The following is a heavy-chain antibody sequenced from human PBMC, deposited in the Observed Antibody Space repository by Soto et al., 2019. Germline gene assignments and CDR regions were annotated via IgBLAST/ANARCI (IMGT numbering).Heavy chain of an antibody. CDR3: AIVPDYYYYYYMDV. CDR1: GGSFRGYY. D-gene: IGHD2-8*01. V-gene: IGHV4-34*01. Sequence: ASETLSLPCAVYGGSFRGYYWSWIRQPPGKGLEWIGEINHSGSTNYNPSLKSRVTISVDTSKNQFSLKLSSVTAADTAVYYCAIVPDYYYYYYMDVWGKGTTVTVSS. CDR2: INHSGST. J-gene: IGHJ6*03.